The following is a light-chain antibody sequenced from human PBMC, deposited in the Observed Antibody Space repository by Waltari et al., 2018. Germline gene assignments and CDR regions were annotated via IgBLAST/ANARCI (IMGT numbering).Light chain of an antibody. V-gene: IGKV4-1*01. J-gene: IGKJ4*01. CDR2: WAS. Sequence: DIVMTQSPDSLAVSLGERATINCKSSQRVLYSSHNKDYLAWYQQKPGQPPKLLIYWASTRESGVPDRFSGSGSETDFTLTISSLQAEDVAVYYCQQYYSTPLTFGGGTKVEIK. CDR3: QQYYSTPLT. CDR1: QRVLYSSHNKDY.